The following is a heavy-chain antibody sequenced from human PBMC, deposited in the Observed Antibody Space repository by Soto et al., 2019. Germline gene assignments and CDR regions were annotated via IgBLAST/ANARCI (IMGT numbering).Heavy chain of an antibody. CDR2: IYYSGST. J-gene: IGHJ4*02. V-gene: IGHV4-59*08. CDR1: GGSISSYY. Sequence: SETLALTCTVSGGSISSYYWSWIRQPPGKGLEWIGYIYYSGSTNYNPSLKSRVTISVDTSKNQFSLKLSSVTAADTAVYYCASSTTTLDFDYWGQGTLVSVSS. D-gene: IGHD1-1*01. CDR3: ASSTTTLDFDY.